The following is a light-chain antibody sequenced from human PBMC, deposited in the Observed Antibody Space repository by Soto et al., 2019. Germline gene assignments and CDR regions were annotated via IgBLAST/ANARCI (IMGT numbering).Light chain of an antibody. J-gene: IGKJ1*01. CDR2: EAS. CDR1: QSINIW. Sequence: DIQMTQSPSTLSASVGDRVTITCRASQSINIWLTWYQQRPGKAPKLLIYEASNLESGVPSRFSGSGSGTEFTLTISGLQPDDFATYYCQQYITYPTFSQGTKVDIK. V-gene: IGKV1-5*03. CDR3: QQYITYPT.